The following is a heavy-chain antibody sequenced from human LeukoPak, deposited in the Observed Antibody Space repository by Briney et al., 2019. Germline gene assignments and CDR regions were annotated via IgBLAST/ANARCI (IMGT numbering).Heavy chain of an antibody. V-gene: IGHV4-59*12. CDR2: IYYSGST. Sequence: SETLSLTCTVSGGSISRYYWSWIRQPPGKGLEWIGNIYYSGSTNYNPSLKSRVTISVDTSKNQFSLKLSSVTAADTAVYYCARECPNWFDPWGQGTLVTVSS. D-gene: IGHD5/OR15-5a*01. CDR1: GGSISRYY. J-gene: IGHJ5*02. CDR3: ARECPNWFDP.